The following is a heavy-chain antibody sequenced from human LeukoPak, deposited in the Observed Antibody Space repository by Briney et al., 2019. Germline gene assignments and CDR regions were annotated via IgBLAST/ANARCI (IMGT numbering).Heavy chain of an antibody. CDR1: GGSISSYY. CDR2: IYYCGST. V-gene: IGHV4-59*08. Sequence: PSETLSLTCTVSGGSISSYYWSWIRQPPRQGLEWIGYIYYCGSTNYNPSLKSRITISVDTSKNQFSLKLSSVNAADTAVYYCARGSCDGSGYYLFDYWGQGTLVTVSS. J-gene: IGHJ4*02. CDR3: ARGSCDGSGYYLFDY. D-gene: IGHD3-22*01.